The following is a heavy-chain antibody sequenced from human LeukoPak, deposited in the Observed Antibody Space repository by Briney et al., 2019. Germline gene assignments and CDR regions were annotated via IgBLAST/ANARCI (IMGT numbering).Heavy chain of an antibody. CDR1: GYSFTSYW. Sequence: GESLKISCKGSGYSFTSYWISWVRQMPGKSLERMGRIDPSDSYTNYSPSFQGHVTISADKSISTAYLQWSSLKASDTAMYYCARPLPRAYGMDVWGKGTTVTVSS. CDR3: ARPLPRAYGMDV. V-gene: IGHV5-10-1*01. J-gene: IGHJ6*04. CDR2: IDPSDSYT.